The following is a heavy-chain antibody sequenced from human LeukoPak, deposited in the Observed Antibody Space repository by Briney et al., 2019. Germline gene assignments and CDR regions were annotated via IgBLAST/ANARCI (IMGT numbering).Heavy chain of an antibody. D-gene: IGHD3-22*01. CDR2: IYTSGST. CDR3: ARATITMAVGVPADAFDI. J-gene: IGHJ3*02. CDR1: GGSISSYY. Sequence: SETLSLTCTVSGGSISSYYWSWIRQPAGKGLEWIGRIYTSGSTNYNPSLKSRVTISVDTSKNQFSLKLSSVTAADTAVYYCARATITMAVGVPADAFDIWGQGTMVTVSS. V-gene: IGHV4-4*07.